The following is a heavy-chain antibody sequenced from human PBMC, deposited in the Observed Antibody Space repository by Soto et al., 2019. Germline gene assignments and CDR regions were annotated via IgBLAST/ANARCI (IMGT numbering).Heavy chain of an antibody. CDR2: ISYTGST. Sequence: PSETLSLTCTVSSGSLSGYYWSWIRQPPGKGLEWIAYISYTGSTNYNPSLKRRVTISIDTSKNQSKNQFSLKLNSVTAADTAVYYCARDVHSGYGEWYFDYWGQGTLVTVSS. CDR1: SGSLSGYY. J-gene: IGHJ4*02. D-gene: IGHD5-12*01. CDR3: ARDVHSGYGEWYFDY. V-gene: IGHV4-59*01.